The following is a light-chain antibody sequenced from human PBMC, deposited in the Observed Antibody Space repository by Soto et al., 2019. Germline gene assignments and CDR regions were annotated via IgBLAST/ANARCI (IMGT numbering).Light chain of an antibody. CDR3: QQYDNIRVT. J-gene: IGKJ3*01. CDR1: EDISHY. CDR2: DGY. V-gene: IGKV1-33*01. Sequence: DIQMTQSPSSLSASIGDRVTISCHASEDISHYVNWYQQQPGKAPKLLIYDGYELQTGVPSRFSGSGSKTDFYLTISSLRPEDFASYYCQQYDNIRVTFVPGTRVDLK.